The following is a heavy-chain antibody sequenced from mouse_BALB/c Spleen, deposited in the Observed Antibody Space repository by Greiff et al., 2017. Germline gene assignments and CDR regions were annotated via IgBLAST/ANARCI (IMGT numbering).Heavy chain of an antibody. CDR2: ISYSGST. CDR3: ARGLYYGYDGWYFDV. D-gene: IGHD2-2*01. J-gene: IGHJ1*01. CDR1: GYSITSDYA. Sequence: EVQLQQSGPGLVKPSQSLSLTCTVTGYSITSDYAWNWIRQFPGNKLEWMGYISYSGSTSYNPSLKSRISITRDTSKNQFFLQLNSVTTEDTATYYCARGLYYGYDGWYFDVWGAGTTVTVSS. V-gene: IGHV3-2*02.